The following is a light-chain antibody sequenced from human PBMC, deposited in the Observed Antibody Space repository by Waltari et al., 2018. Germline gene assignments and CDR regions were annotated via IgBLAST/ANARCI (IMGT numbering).Light chain of an antibody. CDR1: SSNIGNNY. J-gene: IGLJ7*01. Sequence: QSVLTQPPSVSASTGPRVTISCSGGSSNIGNNYVSWYRQFPGTAPKLLIYENTERPSGIPGRFSGSKSGTSATLDITGLQAGDEADYYCGTWDSSLSGAVFGGGTHLTVL. V-gene: IGLV1-51*02. CDR2: ENT. CDR3: GTWDSSLSGAV.